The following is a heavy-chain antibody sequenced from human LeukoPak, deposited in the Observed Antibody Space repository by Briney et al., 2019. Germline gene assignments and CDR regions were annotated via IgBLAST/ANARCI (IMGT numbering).Heavy chain of an antibody. J-gene: IGHJ4*02. Sequence: PSETLSLTCTVSSGSISSNYWSRVRQPPGKGLEWIGYIYYSGSTNYNPSLKSRVTISVDTSKKEFSLKLSSVTAADTAVYYCARHGAVAGRGGYYFDYWGQGTLVTVSS. CDR2: IYYSGST. CDR3: ARHGAVAGRGGYYFDY. V-gene: IGHV4-59*08. CDR1: SGSISSNY. D-gene: IGHD6-19*01.